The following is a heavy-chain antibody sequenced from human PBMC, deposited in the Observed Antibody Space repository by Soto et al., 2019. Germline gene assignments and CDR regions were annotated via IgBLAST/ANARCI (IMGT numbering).Heavy chain of an antibody. Sequence: PSETLSLTCTVSGGSISSGDYYWSWIRQPPGKGLEWIGYIYYSGSTYYNPSLKSRVTISVDTSKNQFSLKLCSVTAADTAVYYCARGTTVTLIDYWGQGTLVTVSS. CDR1: GGSISSGDYY. CDR3: ARGTTVTLIDY. D-gene: IGHD4-17*01. CDR2: IYYSGST. J-gene: IGHJ4*02. V-gene: IGHV4-30-4*01.